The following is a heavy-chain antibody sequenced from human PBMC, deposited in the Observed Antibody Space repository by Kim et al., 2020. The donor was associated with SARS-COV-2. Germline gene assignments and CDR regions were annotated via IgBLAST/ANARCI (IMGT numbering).Heavy chain of an antibody. CDR2: FDPEDGET. Sequence: ASVKVSCKVSGYTLTELSMHWVRQAPGKGLEWMGGFDPEDGETIYAQKFQGRVTMTEDTSTDTAYMELSSLRSEDTAVYYCATTNYYYDSSGYSDWGQGTLVTVSS. V-gene: IGHV1-24*01. CDR3: ATTNYYYDSSGYSD. J-gene: IGHJ4*02. CDR1: GYTLTELS. D-gene: IGHD3-22*01.